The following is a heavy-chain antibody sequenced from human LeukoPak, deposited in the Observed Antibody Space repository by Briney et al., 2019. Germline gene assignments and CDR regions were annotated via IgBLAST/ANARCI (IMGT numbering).Heavy chain of an antibody. J-gene: IGHJ6*03. V-gene: IGHV3-48*01. CDR3: ARLTCDCGSGSYHVPYYYYYMDV. D-gene: IGHD3-10*01. CDR2: ISSSSSTI. CDR1: GFTFSSYS. Sequence: PGGSLRLSCAASGFTFSSYSMNWVRQAPGKGLEWVSYISSSSSTIYYADSVKGRFTISRDNAKNSLYLQMNSLRAEDTAVYYCARLTCDCGSGSYHVPYYYYYMDVWGKGTTVTISS.